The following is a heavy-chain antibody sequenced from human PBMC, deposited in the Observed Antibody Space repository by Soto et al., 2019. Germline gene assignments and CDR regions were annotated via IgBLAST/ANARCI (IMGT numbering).Heavy chain of an antibody. CDR3: AKAGHYESSFDY. V-gene: IGHV3-30*18. J-gene: IGHJ4*02. CDR2: ISYDGSNK. D-gene: IGHD3-3*01. Sequence: QVQLVESGGGVVQPGRSLRLSCAASGFTFSSYGMHWVRQAPGKGLEWVAVISYDGSNKYYADSVKGRFTISRDNSKNTLYLQMNSLRAEDTAVYYCAKAGHYESSFDYWGQGTLVTVSS. CDR1: GFTFSSYG.